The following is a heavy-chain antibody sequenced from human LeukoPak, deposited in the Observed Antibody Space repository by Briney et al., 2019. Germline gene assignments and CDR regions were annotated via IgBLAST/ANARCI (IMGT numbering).Heavy chain of an antibody. V-gene: IGHV1-8*01. CDR1: LYTFTPYD. D-gene: IGHD6-25*01. CDR3: ARGKRLRGYYHYGMDV. CDR2: MNPNSGNT. J-gene: IGHJ6*02. Sequence: ASVKVSCKASLYTFTPYDINWVRQATGQGLECMGGMNPNSGNTGYAQKFQGRVTMTRNTSISTAYMELSSLRSEDTAVYYCARGKRLRGYYHYGMDVWGQGTTVTVSS.